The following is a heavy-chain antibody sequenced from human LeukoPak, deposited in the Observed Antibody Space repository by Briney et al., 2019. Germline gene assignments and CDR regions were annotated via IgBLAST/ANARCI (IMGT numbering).Heavy chain of an antibody. Sequence: ASVKVSCKASGFTFTSSAVQWVRQARGQRLEWMGWINAGNGNTKYSQKFQGRVTITRDTSASTAYMELSSLRSEDTAVYYCARWGLGKYYDIIDYWGQGTLVTVSS. J-gene: IGHJ4*02. CDR1: GFTFTSSA. CDR2: INAGNGNT. CDR3: ARWGLGKYYDIIDY. V-gene: IGHV1-3*01. D-gene: IGHD3-9*01.